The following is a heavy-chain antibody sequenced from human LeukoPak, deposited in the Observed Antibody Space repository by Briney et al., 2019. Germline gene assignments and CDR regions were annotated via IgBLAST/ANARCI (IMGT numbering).Heavy chain of an antibody. CDR3: ARGRRDGYTLYYMDV. CDR2: IYHSGST. Sequence: SETLSLTCTVSGYSISSGYYWGWIRQPPGKGLEWIGSIYHSGSTYCNSSLKSRVTISVDTSKNQFSLKLSSVTAADTAVYYCARGRRDGYTLYYMDVWGKGTTVTISS. J-gene: IGHJ6*03. D-gene: IGHD5-24*01. V-gene: IGHV4-38-2*02. CDR1: GYSISSGYY.